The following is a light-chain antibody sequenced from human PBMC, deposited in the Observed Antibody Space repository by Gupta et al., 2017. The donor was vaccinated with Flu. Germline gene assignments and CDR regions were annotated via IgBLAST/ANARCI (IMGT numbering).Light chain of an antibody. V-gene: IGKV3-11*01. CDR2: DAS. Sequence: LVLTQSPATLPLSPGDRATLSCRASQSVFAYLAWYQHKPGQAPRLLIYDASTRAPGVPARFSSGGYGTEFTLSISSLEPEDFAVYYCHQRSSLPPLTFGGGTKVEI. CDR3: HQRSSLPPLT. J-gene: IGKJ4*01. CDR1: QSVFAY.